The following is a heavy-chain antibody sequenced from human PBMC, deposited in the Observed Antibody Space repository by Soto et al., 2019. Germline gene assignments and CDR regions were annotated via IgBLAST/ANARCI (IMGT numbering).Heavy chain of an antibody. Sequence: ASVKVSCKTSGSTFDSYGISWVRQAPGQGLEWRGWISPYNGNTNYAQKLQGRVTMTTDTSTSTAYIGLRSLRSDDTAVYYCASDTSITMVRGINWFDPWGQGTLVTVSS. D-gene: IGHD3-10*01. V-gene: IGHV1-18*01. J-gene: IGHJ5*02. CDR2: ISPYNGNT. CDR1: GSTFDSYG. CDR3: ASDTSITMVRGINWFDP.